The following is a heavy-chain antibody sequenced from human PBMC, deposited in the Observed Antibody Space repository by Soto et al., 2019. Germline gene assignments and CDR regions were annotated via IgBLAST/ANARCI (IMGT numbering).Heavy chain of an antibody. CDR1: GGSFSGYY. Sequence: PSETLSLTCAVYGGSFSGYYWSWIRQPPGKGLEWIGEINHSGSTNYNPSLKSRVTISVDTSKNQFSLKLSSVTAADTAVYYCATSTLGNTYYDYIWGSYRHPHGGFDYWGQGTLVTVSS. CDR2: INHSGST. J-gene: IGHJ4*02. CDR3: ATSTLGNTYYDYIWGSYRHPHGGFDY. V-gene: IGHV4-34*01. D-gene: IGHD3-16*02.